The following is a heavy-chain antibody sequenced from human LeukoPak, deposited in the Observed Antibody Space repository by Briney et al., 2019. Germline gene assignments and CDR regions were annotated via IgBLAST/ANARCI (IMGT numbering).Heavy chain of an antibody. CDR3: ARALPGFGELLRSHTQYYYYGMDV. CDR1: GFSVSNDY. J-gene: IGHJ6*02. D-gene: IGHD3-10*01. Sequence: GGSLRLSCVVSGFSVSNDYMSWVRQAPGKGLEWVSVIYGGGDTYYADSVRGRFTISRDNFENTLFLQMDSLRAEDTAVYYCARALPGFGELLRSHTQYYYYGMDVWGQGTTVTVSS. V-gene: IGHV3-53*01. CDR2: IYGGGDT.